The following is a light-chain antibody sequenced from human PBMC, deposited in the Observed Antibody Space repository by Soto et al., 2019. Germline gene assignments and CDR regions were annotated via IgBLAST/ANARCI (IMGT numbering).Light chain of an antibody. CDR3: QSYDNSLSGMI. Sequence: QSALTQPPSVSGAPGQRVTISCTGSSSNLGEDYDVHWYQQLPGSAPKLLIFANANRPSGVPDRFSGARSGTSASLAITGLQAEDEADYYCQSYDNSLSGMIFGGGTQLTVL. CDR2: ANA. J-gene: IGLJ2*01. CDR1: SSNLGEDYD. V-gene: IGLV1-40*01.